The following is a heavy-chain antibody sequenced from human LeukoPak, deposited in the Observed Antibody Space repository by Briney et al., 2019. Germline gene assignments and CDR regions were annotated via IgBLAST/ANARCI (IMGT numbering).Heavy chain of an antibody. CDR2: INPNSGGT. Sequence: ASVKVSCKASGYTFTGYYMHWVRQAPGQGLEWMGWINPNSGGTNYAQKFQGWVTMTRDTSISTAYMELSRLRSDDTAVYYCARGPPSVATINGDWFDPWGQGTLVTVSS. D-gene: IGHD5-12*01. CDR3: ARGPPSVATINGDWFDP. J-gene: IGHJ5*02. CDR1: GYTFTGYY. V-gene: IGHV1-2*04.